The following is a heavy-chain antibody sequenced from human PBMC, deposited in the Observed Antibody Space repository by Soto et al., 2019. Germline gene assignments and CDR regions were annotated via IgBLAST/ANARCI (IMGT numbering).Heavy chain of an antibody. CDR1: GGTFSSYA. J-gene: IGHJ6*02. D-gene: IGHD6-6*01. Sequence: SVKVSCKASGGTFSSYAISWVRQAPGQGLEWMGGIIPIFGTANYAQKFQGRVTITADESTSTAYMELSSLRSEDTAVYYCARDGNSSSSYYYYYGMDVWGQGTTVTVSS. CDR2: IIPIFGTA. V-gene: IGHV1-69*13. CDR3: ARDGNSSSSYYYYYGMDV.